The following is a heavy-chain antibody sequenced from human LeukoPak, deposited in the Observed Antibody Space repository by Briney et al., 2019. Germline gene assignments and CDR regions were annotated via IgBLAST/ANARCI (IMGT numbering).Heavy chain of an antibody. Sequence: PSETLSLTCTVSGGSISSYYWSWIRQPPGKGLEWIGYIYYSGSTNYNPSLKSRVTISVDTSKNQSSLKLSSVTAADTAVYYCARAERGGLYDYWGQGTLVTVSS. CDR1: GGSISSYY. V-gene: IGHV4-59*01. CDR2: IYYSGST. CDR3: ARAERGGLYDY. J-gene: IGHJ4*02. D-gene: IGHD2-15*01.